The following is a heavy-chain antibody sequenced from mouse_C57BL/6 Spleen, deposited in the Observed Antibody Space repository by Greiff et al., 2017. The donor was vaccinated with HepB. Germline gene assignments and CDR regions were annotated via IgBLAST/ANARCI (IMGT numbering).Heavy chain of an antibody. CDR1: GFSLTSYG. D-gene: IGHD2-1*01. CDR2: IWRGGST. Sequence: VQLKESGPGLVQPSQSLSITCTVSGFSLTSYGVHWVRQSPGKGLEWLGVIWRGGSTDYNAAFMSRLSITKDNSKSQVFFKMNSLQADDTAIYYCAKNWIYYGNYVGAMDYWGQGTSVTVSS. J-gene: IGHJ4*01. CDR3: AKNWIYYGNYVGAMDY. V-gene: IGHV2-5*01.